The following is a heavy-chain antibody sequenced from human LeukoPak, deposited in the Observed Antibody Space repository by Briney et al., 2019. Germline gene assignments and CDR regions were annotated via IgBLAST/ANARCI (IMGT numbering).Heavy chain of an antibody. CDR2: ISGSGGST. CDR1: GFTFSSYA. J-gene: IGHJ4*02. CDR3: AKDILTGYYPFDY. Sequence: GGSLRLSCAASGFTFSSYAMSWVRQAPGKGLEWVSAISGSGGSTYYADSVEGRFTISRDNSKDTLYLQMNSLRAEDTAVYYCAKDILTGYYPFDYWGQGTLVTVSS. V-gene: IGHV3-23*01. D-gene: IGHD3-9*01.